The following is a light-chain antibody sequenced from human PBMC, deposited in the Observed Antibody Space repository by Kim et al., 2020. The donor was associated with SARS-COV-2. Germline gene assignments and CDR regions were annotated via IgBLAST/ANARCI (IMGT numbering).Light chain of an antibody. CDR3: QAWDSRPAWV. CDR2: QDS. V-gene: IGLV3-1*01. CDR1: KLGDKY. Sequence: SYELTQPPSVSVSPGQTASITCSGDKLGDKYACWYQQKPGQSPVLVIYQDSKRPSGIPERFSGSNSGNTATLTISGTQAMDEADYYCQAWDSRPAWVCGG. J-gene: IGLJ3*02.